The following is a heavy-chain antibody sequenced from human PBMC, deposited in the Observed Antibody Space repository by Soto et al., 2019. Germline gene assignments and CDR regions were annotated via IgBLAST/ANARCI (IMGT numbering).Heavy chain of an antibody. CDR3: ARGKVYYYGSGSYYRYYYYGMDV. CDR2: INHSGST. CDR1: GGSFSGYY. D-gene: IGHD3-10*01. V-gene: IGHV4-34*01. J-gene: IGHJ6*02. Sequence: TSETLSLTCAVYGGSFSGYYWSWIRQPPGKGLEWIGEINHSGSTNYNPSLKSRVTISVDTSKNQFSLKLSSVTAADTAVYYCARGKVYYYGSGSYYRYYYYGMDVWGQGTTVTVSS.